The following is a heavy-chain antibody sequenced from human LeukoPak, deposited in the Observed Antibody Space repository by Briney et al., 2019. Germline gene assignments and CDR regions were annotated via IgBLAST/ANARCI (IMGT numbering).Heavy chain of an antibody. CDR3: AKDKGSGSSSYYYYGMDA. D-gene: IGHD3-10*01. CDR1: GFTFGDYA. CDR2: ISWNSGSI. Sequence: GGSLRLSCAASGFTFGDYAMHWVRQAPGKGLEWVSGISWNSGSIGYADSVKGRFTISRDNAKNSLYLQMNSLRAEDTALYYCAKDKGSGSSSYYYYGMDAWGQGTTVTVSS. V-gene: IGHV3-9*01. J-gene: IGHJ6*02.